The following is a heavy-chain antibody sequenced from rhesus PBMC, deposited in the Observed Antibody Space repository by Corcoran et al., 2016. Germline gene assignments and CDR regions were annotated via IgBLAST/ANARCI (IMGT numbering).Heavy chain of an antibody. J-gene: IGHJ6*01. CDR3: AREREDGLDS. CDR1: GGSISGYY. V-gene: IGHV4-73*01. Sequence: QVKLQQWGEGLVKPSETLSLTCAVYGGSISGYYWIWIRQPPGKGLEWIGNIDGNSASTNYNPSLKNRVTISKDTSKNQFSLKLSSVTAADTAVYYCAREREDGLDSWGQGVVVTVSS. CDR2: IDGNSAST.